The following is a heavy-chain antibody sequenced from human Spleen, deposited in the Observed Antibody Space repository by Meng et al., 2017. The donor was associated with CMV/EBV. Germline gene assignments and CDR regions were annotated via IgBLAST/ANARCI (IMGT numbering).Heavy chain of an antibody. CDR3: AKEGGFWSGFDY. D-gene: IGHD3-3*01. V-gene: IGHV3-74*01. Sequence: GESLKISCAASGFTFSSYWMHWVRQAPGKGLVWVSRINSDGSDTSYADSVKGRFTISRDNSKNTLYLQMNSLRADDTAVYYCAKEGGFWSGFDYWGQGTLVTVSS. CDR2: INSDGSDT. J-gene: IGHJ4*02. CDR1: GFTFSSYW.